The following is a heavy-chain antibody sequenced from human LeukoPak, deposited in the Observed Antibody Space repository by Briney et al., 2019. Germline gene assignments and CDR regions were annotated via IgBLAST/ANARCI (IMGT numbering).Heavy chain of an antibody. J-gene: IGHJ4*02. CDR1: GFTFSSHW. Sequence: GGSLRLSCAASGFTFSSHWMTWGRQAPGRGLEWVANIKQDGSVKSYLDSVKGRFTISRDNAKNSLYLQMHSLRADDTAVYYCARNLHWAFDSWGQGTLVTVSS. V-gene: IGHV3-7*01. CDR2: IKQDGSVK. CDR3: ARNLHWAFDS. D-gene: IGHD7-27*01.